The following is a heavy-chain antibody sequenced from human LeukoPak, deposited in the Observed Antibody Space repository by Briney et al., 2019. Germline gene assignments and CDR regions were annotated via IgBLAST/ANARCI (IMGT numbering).Heavy chain of an antibody. V-gene: IGHV4-38-2*02. Sequence: ETLSLTCTVSGYSISSGYYWGWIRQPPGKRLEWIGSIYHSGSTYYNPSLKSRVTISVDTSKNQFSLKLSSVTAADTAVYYCARTGYSSGWEGYYFDYWGQGILVSVSS. D-gene: IGHD6-19*01. J-gene: IGHJ4*02. CDR3: ARTGYSSGWEGYYFDY. CDR2: IYHSGST. CDR1: GYSISSGYY.